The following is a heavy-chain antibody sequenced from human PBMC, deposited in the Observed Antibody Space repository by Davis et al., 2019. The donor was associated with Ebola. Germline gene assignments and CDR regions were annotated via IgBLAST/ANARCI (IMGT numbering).Heavy chain of an antibody. V-gene: IGHV3-53*01. CDR1: GFTVSSNY. Sequence: GESLKISCAASGFTVSSNYMSWVRQAPGKGLEWVSVIYSGGSTYYADSVKGRFTISRDNSKNTLYLQMNSLRAEDTAVYYCARNNYYYYYGMDVWGQGTTVTVSS. CDR2: IYSGGST. CDR3: ARNNYYYYYGMDV. J-gene: IGHJ6*02.